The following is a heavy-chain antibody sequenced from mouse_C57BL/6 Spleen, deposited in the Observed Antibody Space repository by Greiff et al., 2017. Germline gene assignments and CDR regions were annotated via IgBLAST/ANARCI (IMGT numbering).Heavy chain of an antibody. CDR3: ARRGTTVVDAMDY. V-gene: IGHV1-26*01. CDR2: INPNNGGT. CDR1: GYTFTDYY. D-gene: IGHD1-1*01. J-gene: IGHJ4*01. Sequence: VQLQQSGPELVKPGASVKISCKASGYTFTDYYMNWVKQSHGKSLEWIGDINPNNGGTSYNQKFKGKATLTVDKSSSTAYMELRSLTSEDSAVYYCARRGTTVVDAMDYWGQGTSVTVSS.